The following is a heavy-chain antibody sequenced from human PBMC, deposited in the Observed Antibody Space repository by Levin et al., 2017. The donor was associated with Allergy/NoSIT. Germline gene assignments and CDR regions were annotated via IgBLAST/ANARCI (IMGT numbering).Heavy chain of an antibody. V-gene: IGHV1-69*01. CDR1: GGTFSSYA. CDR3: ARRDGRVAERLDLVYYGMDV. J-gene: IGHJ6*02. CDR2: IIPIFGTA. Sequence: KISCKASGGTFSSYAISWVRQAPGQGLEWMGGIIPIFGTANYAQKFQGRVTITADESTSTAYMELSSLRSEDTAVYYCARRDGRVAERLDLVYYGMDVWGQGTTVTVSS. D-gene: IGHD5-12*01.